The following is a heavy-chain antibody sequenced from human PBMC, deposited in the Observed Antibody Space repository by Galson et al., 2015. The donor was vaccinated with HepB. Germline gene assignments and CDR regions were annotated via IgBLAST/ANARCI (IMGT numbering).Heavy chain of an antibody. CDR2: IYYSGST. V-gene: IGHV4-39*01. Sequence: TLSLTCTVSGGSISSSSYYWGWIRQPPGKGLEWIGSIYYSGSTYYNPSLKSRVTISVDTSKNQFSLKLSSVTAADTAVYYCARSWLRGVLDVWGQGTTVTVSS. CDR1: GGSISSSSYY. D-gene: IGHD5-12*01. CDR3: ARSWLRGVLDV. J-gene: IGHJ6*02.